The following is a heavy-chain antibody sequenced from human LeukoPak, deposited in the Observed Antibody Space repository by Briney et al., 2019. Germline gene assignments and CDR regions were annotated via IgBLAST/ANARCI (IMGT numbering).Heavy chain of an antibody. CDR3: ARGTRSSGWSEYYFDY. Sequence: GGSLRLSCAASGFTFSSYSMHWVRQAPGKGLEWVAIISYDGSNKYCADSVKGRFTISRDNSKNTLYLQMNSLRVEDTAVYYCARGTRSSGWSEYYFDYWGQGTLVTVSS. J-gene: IGHJ4*02. D-gene: IGHD6-19*01. CDR1: GFTFSSYS. V-gene: IGHV3-33*08. CDR2: ISYDGSNK.